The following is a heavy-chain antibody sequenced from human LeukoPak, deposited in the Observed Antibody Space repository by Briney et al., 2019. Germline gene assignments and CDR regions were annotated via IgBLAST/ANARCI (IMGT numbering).Heavy chain of an antibody. CDR2: TYYRSKWYN. D-gene: IGHD1-26*01. V-gene: IGHV6-1*01. Sequence: SQTLSLTCAISGDSVSSNSAAWNWIRQSPSRGLEWLGRTYYRSKWYNDYAVSVKSRITINPDTSKNQFSLQLNSVTPEDTAVYYCARDPRGELQGDNWFDPWGQGTLVTVSS. J-gene: IGHJ5*02. CDR3: ARDPRGELQGDNWFDP. CDR1: GDSVSSNSAA.